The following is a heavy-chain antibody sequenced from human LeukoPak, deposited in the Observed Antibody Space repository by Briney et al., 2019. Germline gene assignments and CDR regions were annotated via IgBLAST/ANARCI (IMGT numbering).Heavy chain of an antibody. CDR2: IRNDGSKK. Sequence: PGGSLRLSCVAAGFTFSDYGMHWFRQAPGKGLEWVAFIRNDGSKKYYVDSVKGRFTISRDDSKNTVYLQMYSLRPDDTAVYYCAKASGRSAYGLDYWGQGTLVTVFS. CDR3: AKASGRSAYGLDY. V-gene: IGHV3-30*02. CDR1: GFTFSDYG. D-gene: IGHD3-16*01. J-gene: IGHJ4*02.